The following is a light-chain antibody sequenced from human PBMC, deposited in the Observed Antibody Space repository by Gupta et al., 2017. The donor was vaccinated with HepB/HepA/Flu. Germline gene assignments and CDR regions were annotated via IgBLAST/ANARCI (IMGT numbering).Light chain of an antibody. Sequence: DIQMTQSPSSLSAFVGDTVTITCRASQNIDDFVYWYRQRPGKAPTLVVYAATNLQRGVPTRFIGGGSGTDFSLTISNLRPEDFATYYCQHTFNSSRMFGQGTAVEV. CDR1: QNIDDF. V-gene: IGKV1-39*01. CDR3: QHTFNSSRM. J-gene: IGKJ1*01. CDR2: AAT.